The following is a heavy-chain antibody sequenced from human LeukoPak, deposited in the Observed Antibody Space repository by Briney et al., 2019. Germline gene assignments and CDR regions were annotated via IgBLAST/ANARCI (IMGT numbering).Heavy chain of an antibody. CDR1: GGSISSSSYY. CDR2: IYYSRST. J-gene: IGHJ5*02. Sequence: SETLSLTCTVSGGSISSSSYYWGWIRQPPGKGLEWIGSIYYSRSTYYNPSLKSRVTISVDTSKNQFSLKLSSVTAADTAVYYCARPAHDYGDLPTWFDPWGQGTLVTVSS. V-gene: IGHV4-39*01. D-gene: IGHD4-17*01. CDR3: ARPAHDYGDLPTWFDP.